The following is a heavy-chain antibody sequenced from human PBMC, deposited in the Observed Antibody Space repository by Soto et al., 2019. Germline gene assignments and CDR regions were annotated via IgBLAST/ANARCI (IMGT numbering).Heavy chain of an antibody. CDR2: IYYTGVT. D-gene: IGHD3-22*01. CDR3: ARDTASKDYDSHSYYPHFQS. V-gene: IGHV4-30-4*01. CDR1: GDSINTDYY. J-gene: IGHJ4*02. Sequence: SETLSLTCTVSGDSINTDYYWRWIRQPAGKGLEGIGHIYYTGVTFSSPSLKSRLALSVDTSKNQFSLRLSSVTAEDKAVYYCARDTASKDYDSHSYYPHFQSGAQGDLVT.